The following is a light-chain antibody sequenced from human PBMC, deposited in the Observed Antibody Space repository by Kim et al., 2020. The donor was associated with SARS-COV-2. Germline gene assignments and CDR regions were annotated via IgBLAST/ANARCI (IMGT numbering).Light chain of an antibody. Sequence: QSELTQPASVSGAPGQPVTISCTGTSSNIGGGYYVHWYQQHPGKAPKLLIYDNSNRPSGVSYRFSGSKSVNTASLTITGLQAEDEADYYCQSYDNSMSDHVFGGGTQLTVL. CDR3: QSYDNSMSDHV. CDR1: SSNIGGGYY. CDR2: DNS. J-gene: IGLJ7*01. V-gene: IGLV1-40*01.